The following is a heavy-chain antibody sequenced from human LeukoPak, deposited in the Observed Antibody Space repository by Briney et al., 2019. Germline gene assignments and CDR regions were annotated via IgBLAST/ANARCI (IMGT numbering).Heavy chain of an antibody. D-gene: IGHD3-10*01. V-gene: IGHV4-59*01. J-gene: IGHJ6*02. CDR1: GGSISSYY. Sequence: PSETLSLTCTVSGGSISSYYWSWIRQPPGKGLEWIGYIYYSGSTNYNLSLKSRVTISVDTSKNQFSLKLSSVTAADTAVYYCARGRRYYGSGHLYGMDVWGQGTTVTVSS. CDR3: ARGRRYYGSGHLYGMDV. CDR2: IYYSGST.